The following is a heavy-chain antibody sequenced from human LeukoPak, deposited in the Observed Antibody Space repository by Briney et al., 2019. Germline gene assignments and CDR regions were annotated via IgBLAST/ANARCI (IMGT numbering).Heavy chain of an antibody. Sequence: GGSLRLSCEVSGFTFSSYAMSWVRQAPGEGLEWVSGISGSGGSTYYADSVKGRFTISRDNSKNTLYLQMNSLRAEDTAVYYCAKDRGSWSRGAFDIWGQGTTVTVSS. CDR1: GFTFSSYA. CDR3: AKDRGSWSRGAFDI. J-gene: IGHJ3*02. D-gene: IGHD6-13*01. CDR2: ISGSGGST. V-gene: IGHV3-23*01.